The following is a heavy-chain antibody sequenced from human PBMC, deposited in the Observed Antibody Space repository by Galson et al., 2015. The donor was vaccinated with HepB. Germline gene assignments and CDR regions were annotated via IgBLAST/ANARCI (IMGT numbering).Heavy chain of an antibody. V-gene: IGHV4-39*01. CDR3: ARLPQWELHGDYFDY. D-gene: IGHD1-26*01. CDR1: GGSISSSSYY. Sequence: ETLSLTCTVSGGSISSSSYYWGWIRQPPGKGLEWIGSIYYSGSTYYNPSLKSRVTISVDTSKNQFSLKLSSVTAADTAVYYCARLPQWELHGDYFDYWGQGTLVTVSS. CDR2: IYYSGST. J-gene: IGHJ4*02.